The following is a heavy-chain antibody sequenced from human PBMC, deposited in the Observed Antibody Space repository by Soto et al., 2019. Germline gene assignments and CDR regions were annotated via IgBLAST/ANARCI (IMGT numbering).Heavy chain of an antibody. CDR1: GGSISSYY. Sequence: PSETLSLTCTVSGGSISSYYWSWIRQPPGKELQYIGYIYYSGSTNYNPSLKSRVTISDDTSTNQFSLKLTSVTAADTAVYFCARASFLGGYNFGYSPYYYYGMDVWGQGTTVTVSS. V-gene: IGHV4-59*08. J-gene: IGHJ6*02. D-gene: IGHD5-18*01. CDR2: IYYSGST. CDR3: ARASFLGGYNFGYSPYYYYGMDV.